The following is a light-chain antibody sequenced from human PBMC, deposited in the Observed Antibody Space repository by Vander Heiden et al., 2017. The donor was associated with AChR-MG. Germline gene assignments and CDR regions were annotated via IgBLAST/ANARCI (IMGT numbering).Light chain of an antibody. CDR1: QSVSSIY. CDR2: GAS. J-gene: IGKJ5*01. CDR3: QQYGSSPSVT. Sequence: THPPRTLSLSPGERATLSCRARQSVSSIYLAWYQQKPGQAPRLLIYGASSRATGIPDRFSGSGSGTDFTLTISRLEPEDFAVYYCQQYGSSPSVTFGQGTRLEIK. V-gene: IGKV3-20*01.